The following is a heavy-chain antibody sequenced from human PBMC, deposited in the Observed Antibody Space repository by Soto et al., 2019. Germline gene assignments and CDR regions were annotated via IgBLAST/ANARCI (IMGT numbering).Heavy chain of an antibody. J-gene: IGHJ6*02. D-gene: IGHD1-20*01. Sequence: SGTLCVTCTVAGAAVSSPTHWWHWIGQSPGKGLEWIGFVYYSGITNYSPSLKSRVTISLDTSKDQFPLRLTSVTAADTAVYYCARTRDNNINYYYALDVWGQGTTVT. CDR2: VYYSGIT. CDR1: GAAVSSPTHW. CDR3: ARTRDNNINYYYALDV. V-gene: IGHV4-61*01.